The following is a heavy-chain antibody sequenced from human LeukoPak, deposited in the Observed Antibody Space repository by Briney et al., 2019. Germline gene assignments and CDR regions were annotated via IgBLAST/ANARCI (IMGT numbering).Heavy chain of an antibody. J-gene: IGHJ3*02. Sequence: IYPGDSDTRYSPSFQRQVTISADKSISTAYLQWSSLKASDTAMYYCARQSGSGPGAFDIWGQGTMVTVSS. CDR2: IYPGDSDT. D-gene: IGHD2-15*01. V-gene: IGHV5-51*01. CDR3: ARQSGSGPGAFDI.